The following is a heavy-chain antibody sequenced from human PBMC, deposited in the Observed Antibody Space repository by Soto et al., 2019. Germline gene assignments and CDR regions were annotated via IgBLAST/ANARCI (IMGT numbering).Heavy chain of an antibody. CDR1: EYTFTGYY. Sequence: ASVKVSCKASEYTFTGYYMHWVRQAPGQGLGWMGWINPNSGGTNYAQKFQGWVTMTRDTSISTAYMELSRLRSDDTAVYYCAREAKWELLGLGYYYYGMDVWGQGTTVTVSS. CDR2: INPNSGGT. V-gene: IGHV1-2*04. CDR3: AREAKWELLGLGYYYYGMDV. D-gene: IGHD1-26*01. J-gene: IGHJ6*02.